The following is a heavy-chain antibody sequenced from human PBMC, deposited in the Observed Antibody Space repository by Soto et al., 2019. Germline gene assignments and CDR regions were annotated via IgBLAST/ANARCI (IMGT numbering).Heavy chain of an antibody. D-gene: IGHD3-16*02. CDR2: ISFDGDIH. V-gene: IGHV3-30*18. CDR3: AKVSEGSMITFGGVIAY. J-gene: IGHJ4*02. Sequence: QVQLVESGGGVVQPGRSLRLSCAASGFTFSSYAIHWVRQAPGTGLEWVAVISFDGDIHYYADSVKGRFTISRDNSKNTLYLQMDSLRAADTAVYYCAKVSEGSMITFGGVIAYWGQGTLVTVYS. CDR1: GFTFSSYA.